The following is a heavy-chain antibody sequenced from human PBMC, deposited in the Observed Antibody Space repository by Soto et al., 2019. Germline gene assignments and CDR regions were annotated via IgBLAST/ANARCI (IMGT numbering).Heavy chain of an antibody. Sequence: QVQLQQWGAGLLKPSETLSLTCAVYGGSFSGYYWSWIRQPPGKGLEWIGEINHSGSTNYNPSLKSRVTISVVTSKNQFSLKLSSVTAADTAVYYCARAPYNWNYVSFSRLNPYFDYWGQGTLVTVSS. CDR2: INHSGST. J-gene: IGHJ4*02. CDR1: GGSFSGYY. D-gene: IGHD1-7*01. CDR3: ARAPYNWNYVSFSRLNPYFDY. V-gene: IGHV4-34*01.